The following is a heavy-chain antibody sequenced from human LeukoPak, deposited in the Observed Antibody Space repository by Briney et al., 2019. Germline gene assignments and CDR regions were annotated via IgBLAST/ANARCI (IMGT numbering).Heavy chain of an antibody. D-gene: IGHD6-19*01. CDR1: GGSISSGGYY. J-gene: IGHJ3*02. V-gene: IGHV4-31*03. Sequence: SETLSLTCTVSGGSISSGGYYWSWIRQHPGKGLEWIGYIYYSGSTYYNPSLKSRVTISVDTSKNQFPLKLSSVTAADTAVYYCARAGSSGWYNAFDIWGHGTMVTVSS. CDR2: IYYSGST. CDR3: ARAGSSGWYNAFDI.